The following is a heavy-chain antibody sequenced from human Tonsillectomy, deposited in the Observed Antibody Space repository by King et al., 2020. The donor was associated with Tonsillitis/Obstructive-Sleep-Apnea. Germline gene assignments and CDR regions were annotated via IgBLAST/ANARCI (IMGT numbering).Heavy chain of an antibody. V-gene: IGHV5-51*01. CDR3: ARQKGYSGYDFPFDY. CDR1: GYSFTSYW. Sequence: VQLVQSGAEVKKPGESLKISCKGYGYSFTSYWIGWVRQMTGKGLEWMGIIYPGDSDTRYSPSFQGQVTISADKSISTAYLQWSSLKASDTAMYYCARQKGYSGYDFPFDYWGQGTLVTVSS. D-gene: IGHD5-12*01. CDR2: IYPGDSDT. J-gene: IGHJ4*02.